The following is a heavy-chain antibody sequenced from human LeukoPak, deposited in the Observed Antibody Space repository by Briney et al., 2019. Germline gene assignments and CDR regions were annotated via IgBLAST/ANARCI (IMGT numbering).Heavy chain of an antibody. CDR1: GFTFSSYA. D-gene: IGHD1-26*01. CDR3: AKIAETSGIYGQGYDY. V-gene: IGHV3-23*01. J-gene: IGHJ4*02. Sequence: PGGTLRLSCAASGFTFSSYAVSWVRQAPGKGLEWVSAISGSGGSTYYADSVKGRFTISRDNSKNTLYLQMNSLRAEDTAVYYCAKIAETSGIYGQGYDYWGQGTLVTVSS. CDR2: ISGSGGST.